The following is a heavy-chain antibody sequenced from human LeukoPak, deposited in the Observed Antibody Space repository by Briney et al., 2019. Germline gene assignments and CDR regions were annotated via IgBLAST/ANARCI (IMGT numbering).Heavy chain of an antibody. Sequence: GASVKVSCKASGYTFTGYYMHWVRQAPGQGLEWMGRINPKSGGTNYEQKFQGRGTMTRHTPISTADMELSRLRSDDTAVYYCARDKTLRDGNNGGGAEFDYWGQGTLVTVSS. CDR1: GYTFTGYY. CDR2: INPKSGGT. D-gene: IGHD5-24*01. V-gene: IGHV1-2*06. CDR3: ARDKTLRDGNNGGGAEFDY. J-gene: IGHJ4*02.